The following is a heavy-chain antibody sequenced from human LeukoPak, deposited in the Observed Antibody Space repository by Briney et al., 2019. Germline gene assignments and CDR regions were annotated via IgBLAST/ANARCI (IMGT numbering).Heavy chain of an antibody. J-gene: IGHJ4*02. Sequence: GAAVKVSCKASGGTFSSYAISWVRQAPGQGREWMGGVIPIFGTANYAQKFQGRVTITTDESTSTAYMELSSLRSEDTAVYYCARAPDYSNSVFVYWGQGALVPVSS. CDR1: GGTFSSYA. D-gene: IGHD4-11*01. CDR3: ARAPDYSNSVFVY. V-gene: IGHV1-69*05. CDR2: VIPIFGTA.